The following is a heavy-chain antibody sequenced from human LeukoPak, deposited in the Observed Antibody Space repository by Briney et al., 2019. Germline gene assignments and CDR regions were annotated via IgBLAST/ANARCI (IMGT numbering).Heavy chain of an antibody. CDR2: IYTSGST. CDR3: ARGPYSYDSSGAFDI. J-gene: IGHJ3*02. D-gene: IGHD3-22*01. V-gene: IGHV4-4*07. Sequence: PSETLSLTCTVSGVSISSYSWSWIRQPAGRGLDWIGRIYTSGSTNYNPSLKSRVTISVDTSKNQFSLKLSSVTAADTAVYFCARGPYSYDSSGAFDIWGQGTMVTVSS. CDR1: GVSISSYS.